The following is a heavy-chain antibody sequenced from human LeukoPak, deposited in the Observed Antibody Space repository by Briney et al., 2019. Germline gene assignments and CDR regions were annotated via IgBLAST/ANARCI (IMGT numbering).Heavy chain of an antibody. J-gene: IGHJ5*02. D-gene: IGHD6-13*01. V-gene: IGHV1-69*05. CDR3: AGAAYHEGPAAGT. CDR2: IIPIFGTA. CDR1: GGTFSSYA. Sequence: GASVKVSCKASGGTFSSYAISWVQQAPGQGLEWMGGIIPIFGTANYAQKFQGRVTITTDESTSTAYMELSSLRSEDTAVYYCAGAAYHEGPAAGTWGQGTLVTVSS.